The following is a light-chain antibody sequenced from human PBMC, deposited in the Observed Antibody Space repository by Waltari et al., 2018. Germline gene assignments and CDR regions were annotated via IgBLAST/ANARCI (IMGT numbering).Light chain of an antibody. J-gene: IGKJ1*01. Sequence: ETVMTQSPATLSVSPGEGATLPCRASQSIRSNLAWYQQRPGQAPRLLIYGASTRATGIPARFSGSGSGTEFTLSISSLQYEDFAVYYCQHYNDWPPWTFGQGTKVEMK. V-gene: IGKV3-15*01. CDR2: GAS. CDR1: QSIRSN. CDR3: QHYNDWPPWT.